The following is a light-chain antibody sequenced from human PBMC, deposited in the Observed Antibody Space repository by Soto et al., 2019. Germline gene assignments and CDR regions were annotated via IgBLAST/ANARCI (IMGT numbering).Light chain of an antibody. CDR3: QQYNSSPHN. J-gene: IGKJ2*01. CDR1: QSVSSK. V-gene: IGKV3-15*01. Sequence: EIVMTQSPATLSVSPGERATLSCRASQSVSSKLAWFQQKPGQAPSLLIYGVSTRATGVPVRFSGSGSGPEFTLTINSLQSEDFAVYYCQQYNSSPHNFGQGTKVHIK. CDR2: GVS.